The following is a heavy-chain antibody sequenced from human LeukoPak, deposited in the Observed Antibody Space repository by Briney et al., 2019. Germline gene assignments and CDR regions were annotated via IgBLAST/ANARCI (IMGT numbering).Heavy chain of an antibody. CDR2: IWYGGSNK. Sequence: GRSLRLSCAASGFTFNTYGMHWVRQAPGKGLEWVAVIWYGGSNKYYADSVRGRFTISRDNSKNTLYLQMNSLIAEDTAVYFCVRDSGEIPNTYYYDSSVYLHYWGPGTLVTVPS. V-gene: IGHV3-33*01. CDR3: VRDSGEIPNTYYYDSSVYLHY. CDR1: GFTFNTYG. J-gene: IGHJ4*02. D-gene: IGHD3-22*01.